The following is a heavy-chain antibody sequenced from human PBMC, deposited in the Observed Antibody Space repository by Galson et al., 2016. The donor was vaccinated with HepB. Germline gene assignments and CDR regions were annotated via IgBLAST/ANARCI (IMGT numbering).Heavy chain of an antibody. CDR2: ISSSGSTI. V-gene: IGHV3-48*03. CDR3: TLLQEHL. J-gene: IGHJ6*01. Sequence: SLRLSCAASGFTFRSYEMNWVRQAPGKGLERVSYISSSGSTIKDADSVKGRFTISRDNAKNSLYLQMNSLHQGPIGLPPGTLLQEHLWG. CDR1: GFTFRSYE.